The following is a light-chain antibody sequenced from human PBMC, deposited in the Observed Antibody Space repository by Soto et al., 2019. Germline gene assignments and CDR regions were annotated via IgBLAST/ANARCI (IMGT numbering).Light chain of an antibody. J-gene: IGKJ2*01. V-gene: IGKV1-9*01. CDR3: QQYNSYLYT. Sequence: IETSQSPSSLSASVGDRVTITCRASQGISSYLAWYQQKPGKAPKLLIYAASTLQRGVPSRFSGSGSGTEFTLTISSMQPDDFATYYCQQYNSYLYTFGQGTKVAIK. CDR2: AAS. CDR1: QGISSY.